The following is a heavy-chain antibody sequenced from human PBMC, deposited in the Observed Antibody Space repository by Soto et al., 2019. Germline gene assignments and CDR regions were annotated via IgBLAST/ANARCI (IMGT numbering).Heavy chain of an antibody. Sequence: ASVKVSCKASGYTFTSYAMHWVRQAPGQRLEWMGWINAGDGNTKYSQKFQGRVTITRXTXXSXXXMXLXXLRXEXTAVYYCARLLTGYRSAGRRWGQGTLGTLSP. D-gene: IGHD6-19*01. CDR1: GYTFTSYA. CDR2: INAGDGNT. CDR3: ARLLTGYRSAGRR. J-gene: IGHJ4*02. V-gene: IGHV1-3*01.